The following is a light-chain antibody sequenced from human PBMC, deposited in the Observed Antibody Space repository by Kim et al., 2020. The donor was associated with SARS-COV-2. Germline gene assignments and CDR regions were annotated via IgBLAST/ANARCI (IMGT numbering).Light chain of an antibody. V-gene: IGLV3-9*01. J-gene: IGLJ3*02. CDR2: RDS. CDR1: NIGSKS. CDR3: QLWDSSTWV. Sequence: SSELTQPLSVSVALGQTATITCGENNIGSKSVHWYQQKPGQAPVLVIYRDSGRPSGIPERFSGSTSGNTATLTISRAQAGDEADYYCQLWDSSTWVFGGGTQLTVL.